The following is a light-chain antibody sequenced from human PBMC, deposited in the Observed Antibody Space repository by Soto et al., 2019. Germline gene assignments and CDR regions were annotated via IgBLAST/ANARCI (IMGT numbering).Light chain of an antibody. Sequence: EMVLTQSPGTLSLSPGERATLSCRASQSVSSSYLAWYQHKPGQAPRLLISGTSSRATGIPDRFSGSGAGTDFTLTTSRLEPEDFAVYYCQQYGTTTWTFGQGTKVDIX. CDR1: QSVSSSY. CDR2: GTS. J-gene: IGKJ1*01. CDR3: QQYGTTTWT. V-gene: IGKV3-20*01.